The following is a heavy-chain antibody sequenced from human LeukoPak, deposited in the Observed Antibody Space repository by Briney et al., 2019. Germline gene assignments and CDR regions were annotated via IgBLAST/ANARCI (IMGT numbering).Heavy chain of an antibody. J-gene: IGHJ5*02. D-gene: IGHD3-22*01. CDR1: GFTFRSYN. CDR2: ITGGSTTI. CDR3: ANTYYYDGSGYYYLGWFDP. Sequence: GGSLRLSCAASGFTFRSYNMNWVRQAPGKGLEWVSYITGGSTTIYYADSVKGRFTISRDNAKNSLYLQMNSLRAEDTAVYFCANTYYYDGSGYYYLGWFDPWGQGTLVTVSS. V-gene: IGHV3-48*01.